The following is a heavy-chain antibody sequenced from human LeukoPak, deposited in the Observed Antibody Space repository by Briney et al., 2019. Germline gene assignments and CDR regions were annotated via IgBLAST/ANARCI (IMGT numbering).Heavy chain of an antibody. D-gene: IGHD3-10*01. Sequence: GGSLRLSCAASGFTFSSYVMHWVRQAPGKGLEWVAAIWYDGSNIYYADSLKGRFTISRDNSRNTLYLKVNNLRAEDTAVYYCASLLDAFDIWGQGTMVTVSS. CDR1: GFTFSSYV. CDR2: IWYDGSNI. J-gene: IGHJ3*02. CDR3: ASLLDAFDI. V-gene: IGHV3-33*01.